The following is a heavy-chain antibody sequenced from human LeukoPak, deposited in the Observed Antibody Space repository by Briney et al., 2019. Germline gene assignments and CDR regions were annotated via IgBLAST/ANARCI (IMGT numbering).Heavy chain of an antibody. CDR3: ARGRTIISSSWQN. V-gene: IGHV3-21*01. D-gene: IGHD6-13*01. Sequence: GGSLRLSCAASGFTFSSYATSWVRQAPGKGLEWVSSISSSSSYIYYADSVKGRFTISRDSAKNSLYLQMNSLRAEDTAVYYCARGRTIISSSWQNWGQGTLVTVSS. CDR2: ISSSSSYI. J-gene: IGHJ4*02. CDR1: GFTFSSYA.